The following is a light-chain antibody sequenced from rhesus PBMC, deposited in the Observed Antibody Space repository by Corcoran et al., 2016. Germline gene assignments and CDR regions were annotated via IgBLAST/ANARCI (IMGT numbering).Light chain of an antibody. V-gene: IGKV1-25*01. CDR3: QQYYSTPLT. CDR1: QGITTD. Sequence: GDRVTITCRASQGITTDFAWYQQKPGETPKLLIYEASSLQSGIPSRFSGSGSGTDFTLTISSLQSEDFATYYGQQYYSTPLTFGGGTKVEIK. J-gene: IGKJ4*01. CDR2: EAS.